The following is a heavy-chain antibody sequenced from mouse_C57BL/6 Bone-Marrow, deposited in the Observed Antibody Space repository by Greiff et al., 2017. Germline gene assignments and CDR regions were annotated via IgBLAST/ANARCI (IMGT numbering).Heavy chain of an antibody. V-gene: IGHV1-64*01. J-gene: IGHJ1*03. CDR1: GYTFTSYW. CDR2: IHPNSGST. Sequence: QVQLQQPGAELVKPGASVKLSCKASGYTFTSYWMHWVKQRPGQGLEWIGMIHPNSGSTNYNEKFKSKATLTVDKSSSTAYMQLSSLTSEDAAVYYCATYDYDPWYFDGWGTGTTVTVSS. D-gene: IGHD2-4*01. CDR3: ATYDYDPWYFDG.